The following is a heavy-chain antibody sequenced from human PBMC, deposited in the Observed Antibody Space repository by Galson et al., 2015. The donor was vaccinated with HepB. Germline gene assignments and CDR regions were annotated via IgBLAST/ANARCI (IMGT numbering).Heavy chain of an antibody. D-gene: IGHD6-19*01. V-gene: IGHV4-34*01. J-gene: IGHJ4*02. Sequence: SETLPLTCAVYGGSFSGYYWSWIRQPPGKGLEWIGEINHSGSTNYNPSLKSRVTISVDTSKNQFSLKLSSVTAADTAVYYCARSIAVAGTLGFFDYWGQGTLVTVSS. CDR3: ARSIAVAGTLGFFDY. CDR2: INHSGST. CDR1: GGSFSGYY.